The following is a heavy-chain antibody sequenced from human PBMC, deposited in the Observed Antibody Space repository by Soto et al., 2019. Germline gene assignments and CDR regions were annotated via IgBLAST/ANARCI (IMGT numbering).Heavy chain of an antibody. Sequence: VASVKVSCKASGYTFTSYYMHWVRQAPGQGLEWMGIINPSGGSTSYAQKFQGRVTMTRDTSTSTVYMELSSLRSEDTAVYYCARVTEQQLVPYEFDAFDIWGQGTMVTVSS. CDR1: GYTFTSYY. CDR2: INPSGGST. D-gene: IGHD6-13*01. J-gene: IGHJ3*02. V-gene: IGHV1-46*03. CDR3: ARVTEQQLVPYEFDAFDI.